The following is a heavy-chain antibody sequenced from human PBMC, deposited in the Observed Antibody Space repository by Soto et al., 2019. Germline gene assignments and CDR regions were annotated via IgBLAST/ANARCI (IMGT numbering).Heavy chain of an antibody. Sequence: PSEPLSLTCAVSEGSFSTGDYSRSWIRQPAGKGLEWIGRFYASGYTNYNPSLKSRVTMSLDISKNQFSLRLSSVTAADTAVYYGARGNQVAMSDYWGQGTLVTVSS. CDR3: ARGNQVAMSDY. V-gene: IGHV4-61*02. J-gene: IGHJ4*02. CDR2: FYASGYT. CDR1: EGSFSTGDYS.